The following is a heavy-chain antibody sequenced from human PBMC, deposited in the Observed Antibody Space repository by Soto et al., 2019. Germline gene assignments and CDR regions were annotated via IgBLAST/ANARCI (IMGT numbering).Heavy chain of an antibody. CDR1: GGSISSGGYY. V-gene: IGHV4-31*03. CDR3: ARAGYCSGGSCYYMDV. CDR2: IYYSGST. D-gene: IGHD2-15*01. J-gene: IGHJ6*03. Sequence: SETLSLTCTVSGGSISSGGYYWSWIRQHPGKGLEWIGYIYYSGSTYYNPSLKSRVTISVDTSKNQFSLKLSSVTAADTAVYYCARAGYCSGGSCYYMDVWGKGTTVTVSS.